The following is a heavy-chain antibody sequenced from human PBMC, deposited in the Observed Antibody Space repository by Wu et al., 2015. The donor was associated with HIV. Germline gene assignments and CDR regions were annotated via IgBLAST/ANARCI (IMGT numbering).Heavy chain of an antibody. Sequence: QVQLVQSGAEVKKPGTSVKVSCKASGYNFSTYDINWVRQAPGKGPEWMGWMNPKSGNSGYGQKFQGRVTMTRNTSIGTAYVELNGLRSEDTAVYYCARGPRKVGYYYFGMDVWGRGDHGHRLL. CDR3: ARGPRKVGYYYFGMDV. CDR2: MNPKSGNS. CDR1: GYNFSTYD. D-gene: IGHD3/OR15-3a*01. V-gene: IGHV1-8*02. J-gene: IGHJ6*02.